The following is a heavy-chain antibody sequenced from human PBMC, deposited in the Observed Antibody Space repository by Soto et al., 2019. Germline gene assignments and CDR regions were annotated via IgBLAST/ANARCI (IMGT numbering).Heavy chain of an antibody. CDR1: GGSISSSNW. CDR3: ARGIAAAAMKWFDP. J-gene: IGHJ5*02. V-gene: IGHV4-4*02. D-gene: IGHD6-13*01. Sequence: PSETLSLTCAVSGGSISSSNWWSWVRQPPGKGLEWIGEIYHSGSTNYNPSLKSRVTISVDKSKNQFSLKLTSVTAADTAVYYCARGIAAAAMKWFDPWGQGTLVTVSS. CDR2: IYHSGST.